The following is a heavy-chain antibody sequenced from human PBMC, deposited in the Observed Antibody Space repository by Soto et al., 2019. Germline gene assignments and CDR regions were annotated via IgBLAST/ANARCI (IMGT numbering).Heavy chain of an antibody. CDR3: ARDFVVGGPTINYYYGMDV. CDR1: GFTFSSYG. J-gene: IGHJ6*02. CDR2: IHGGGNSA. V-gene: IGHV3-NL1*01. Sequence: PGGSLRLSCAASGFTFSSYGIHWVRQAPGKGLEWVSVIHGGGNSAYYADSVKGRFTISRDNSKNTLYLQMNSLGAEDTAVYYCARDFVVGGPTINYYYGMDVWGQGTTVTVSS. D-gene: IGHD1-26*01.